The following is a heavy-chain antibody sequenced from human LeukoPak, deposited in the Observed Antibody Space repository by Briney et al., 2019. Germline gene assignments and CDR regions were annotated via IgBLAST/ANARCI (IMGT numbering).Heavy chain of an antibody. CDR3: ASNYDILTGYLDY. Sequence: GGSLRLSCAASGFTFSSYEMNWVRQAPGKGLEWVSSISSSSSYIYYADSVKGRFTISRDNAKNSLYLQMNSLRAEDTAVYYCASNYDILTGYLDYWGQGTLVTVSS. CDR2: ISSSSSYI. CDR1: GFTFSSYE. V-gene: IGHV3-21*01. J-gene: IGHJ4*02. D-gene: IGHD3-9*01.